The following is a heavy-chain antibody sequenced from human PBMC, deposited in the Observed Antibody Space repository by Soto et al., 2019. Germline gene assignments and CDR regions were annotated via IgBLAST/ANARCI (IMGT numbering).Heavy chain of an antibody. CDR2: IYYSGST. J-gene: IGHJ5*02. V-gene: IGHV4-59*01. CDR3: ARGGGGYDYWFDP. D-gene: IGHD5-12*01. Sequence: SETLSLTCTVSGGSISSYYWSWIRQPPGKGLEWIGHIYYSGSTNYNPSLKSRVTISVDTSKNQFSLKLSSVTAADTAVYYCARGGGGYDYWFDPWGQGTLVTVS. CDR1: GGSISSYY.